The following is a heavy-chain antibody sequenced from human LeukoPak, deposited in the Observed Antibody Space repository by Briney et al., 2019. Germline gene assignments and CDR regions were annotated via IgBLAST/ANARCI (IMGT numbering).Heavy chain of an antibody. Sequence: ASVKVSCKASGYSFISYAINWVRQAPGQGPEWMGWINTNTGNPTYAQGFTGRFVFSLDTSVSTAYLQISSLKAEDTAVYYCARDQAADPNWFDPGGKETRFTFP. CDR2: INTNTGNP. D-gene: IGHD6-25*01. J-gene: IGHJ5*02. V-gene: IGHV7-4-1*02. CDR3: ARDQAADPNWFDP. CDR1: GYSFISYA.